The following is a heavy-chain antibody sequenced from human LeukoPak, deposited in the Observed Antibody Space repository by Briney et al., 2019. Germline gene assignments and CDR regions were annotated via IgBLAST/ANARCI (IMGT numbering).Heavy chain of an antibody. CDR1: GFAISRYN. D-gene: IGHD3-3*01. J-gene: IGHJ4*02. CDR3: ARELSSYDFWL. Sequence: GGSLRLSCAASGFAISRYNMNWIRQAPGKGLEWVSYISSGGTIYYADSVKGRFAISRDNAKNSLYLQMNSLRAEDTAVYYCARELSSYDFWLWGQGTLVTVSS. V-gene: IGHV3-48*01. CDR2: ISSGGTI.